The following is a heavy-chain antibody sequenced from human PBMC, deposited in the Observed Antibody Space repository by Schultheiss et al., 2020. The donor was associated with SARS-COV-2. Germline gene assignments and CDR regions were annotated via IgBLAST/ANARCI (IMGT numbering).Heavy chain of an antibody. J-gene: IGHJ4*02. CDR3: TSTYSSSSGTFDY. Sequence: GGSLRLSCAASGFTFSGSAMHWVRQASGKGLEWVGRIRSKANSYATAYAASVKGRFTISRDDSKNTAYLQMNSLKTEDTAVYYCTSTYSSSSGTFDYWSQGTLVTVSS. CDR1: GFTFSGSA. D-gene: IGHD6-6*01. CDR2: IRSKANSYAT. V-gene: IGHV3-73*01.